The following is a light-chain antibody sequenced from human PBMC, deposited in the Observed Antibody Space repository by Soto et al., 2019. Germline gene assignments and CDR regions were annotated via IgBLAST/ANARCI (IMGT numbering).Light chain of an antibody. CDR2: GVS. CDR1: QRVSSSY. Sequence: EIVLTQSPGTLSLSPGERATLSCRASQRVSSSYLAWYQQKPGQAPRLLIYGVSRRATGIPDRFSGSGSGIDFTLTISRLEPEDFAVYYCQQYGSSPWTFGQGTKVEVK. J-gene: IGKJ1*01. CDR3: QQYGSSPWT. V-gene: IGKV3-20*01.